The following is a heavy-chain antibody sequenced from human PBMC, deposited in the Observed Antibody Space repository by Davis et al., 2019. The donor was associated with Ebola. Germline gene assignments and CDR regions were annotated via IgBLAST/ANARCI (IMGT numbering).Heavy chain of an antibody. CDR2: LSSGSTYI. CDR3: ARGRYSPNWFDP. Sequence: GGSLRLSCAASGFTFSSYWMHWVRQAPGKGLEWVSSLSSGSTYIYYSDSVKGRFTISRDNAKNSLYLQMNSLRAEDTAVYFCARGRYSPNWFDPWGQGTLVTVSS. CDR1: GFTFSSYW. J-gene: IGHJ5*02. D-gene: IGHD3-9*01. V-gene: IGHV3-21*01.